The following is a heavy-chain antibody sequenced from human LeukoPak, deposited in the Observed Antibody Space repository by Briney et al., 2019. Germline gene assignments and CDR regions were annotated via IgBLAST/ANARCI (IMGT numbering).Heavy chain of an antibody. CDR3: ARDKWGSWY. V-gene: IGHV3-30-3*01. CDR1: GFTFSSYA. J-gene: IGHJ4*02. CDR2: ISYDGSNK. Sequence: GGSLRLSCAASGFTFSSYAMHWVRQAPGKGLEWVAVISYDGSNKYCADSVKGRFTISRDNSKNTLYLQMNSLRAEDTAVYYCARDKWGSWYWGQGTLVTVSS. D-gene: IGHD7-27*01.